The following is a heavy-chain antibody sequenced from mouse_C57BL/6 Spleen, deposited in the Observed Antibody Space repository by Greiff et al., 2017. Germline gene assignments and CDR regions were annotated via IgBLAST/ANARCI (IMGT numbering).Heavy chain of an antibody. Sequence: EVKVVESGGGLVQPKGSLKLSCAASGFTFNTYAMHWVRQAPGKGLEWVARIRSKSSNYATYYADSVKDRFTISRDDSQSMLYLQMNNLKTEDTAMYCCVRGANWAFYDYAMDYWGQGTSVTVSS. V-gene: IGHV10-3*01. CDR2: IRSKSSNYAT. CDR3: VRGANWAFYDYAMDY. D-gene: IGHD4-1*01. J-gene: IGHJ4*01. CDR1: GFTFNTYA.